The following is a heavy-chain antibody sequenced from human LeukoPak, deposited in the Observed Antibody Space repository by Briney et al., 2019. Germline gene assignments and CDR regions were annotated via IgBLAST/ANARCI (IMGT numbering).Heavy chain of an antibody. CDR2: SYYSGST. V-gene: IGHV4-39*01. CDR1: SGSISSSSYY. Sequence: PSETLSLTCTVSSGSISSSSYYWGWIRQPPGKGLEWIGSSYYSGSTYYNPSLKSRVTISVDTSKNQFSLKLSSVTAADTAVYFCARLVTINTVTTARYRYFDLWGRGTLVTVSS. D-gene: IGHD4-17*01. J-gene: IGHJ2*01. CDR3: ARLVTINTVTTARYRYFDL.